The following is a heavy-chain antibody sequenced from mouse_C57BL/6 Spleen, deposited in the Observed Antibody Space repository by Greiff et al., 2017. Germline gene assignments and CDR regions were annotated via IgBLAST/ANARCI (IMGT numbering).Heavy chain of an antibody. Sequence: QVQLQQPGAELVKPGASVKLSCKASGYTFTSYWMHWVKQRPGQGLEWIGMIHPNSGSTNYNEKFKSKATLTVDKSSSTAYMQLSSLTSEDSAVYYCARSGDYDSFDYWGQGTTLTVSS. J-gene: IGHJ2*01. CDR3: ARSGDYDSFDY. CDR1: GYTFTSYW. CDR2: IHPNSGST. V-gene: IGHV1-64*01. D-gene: IGHD2-4*01.